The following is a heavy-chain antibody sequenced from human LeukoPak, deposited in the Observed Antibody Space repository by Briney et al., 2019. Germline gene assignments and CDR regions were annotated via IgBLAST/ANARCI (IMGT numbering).Heavy chain of an antibody. J-gene: IGHJ4*02. D-gene: IGHD3-9*01. CDR1: GGSFSGYY. CDR2: INHSGST. Sequence: SETLSLTCAVYGGSFSGYYWSWIRQPPGKGLEWIGEINHSGSTNYNPSLKSRVTISVDTSKNQFSLKLSSVTAADTAVYYCARGRGSYDILTGYRYFDYWGQGTLVTVSS. CDR3: ARGRGSYDILTGYRYFDY. V-gene: IGHV4-34*01.